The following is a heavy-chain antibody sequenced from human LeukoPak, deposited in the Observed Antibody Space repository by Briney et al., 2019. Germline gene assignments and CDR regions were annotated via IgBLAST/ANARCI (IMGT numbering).Heavy chain of an antibody. J-gene: IGHJ5*02. CDR1: GYSFTTYW. Sequence: PGESLKISCKGSGYSFTTYWIGWVRQMPGKGLEGMGIIYPGDSDTRYNPSFEGQVTISADKSISTAYLQWSTLKASDTAMYYCARHGGYYYGSGSTTDYFDPWGQGTLVTVSS. V-gene: IGHV5-51*01. D-gene: IGHD3-10*01. CDR3: ARHGGYYYGSGSTTDYFDP. CDR2: IYPGDSDT.